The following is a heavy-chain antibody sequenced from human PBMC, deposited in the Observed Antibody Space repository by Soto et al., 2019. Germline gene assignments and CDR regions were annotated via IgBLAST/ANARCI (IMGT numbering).Heavy chain of an antibody. Sequence: PGGSLRLSCAASGFTFSSYAMSWVRQAPGKGLEWVSAISGSGGSTYYADSVKGRFTISRDNSKNTLYLQMNSLRAEDTAVYYCAKVSGSSIYYYYGMDVWGQGTTVTVSS. D-gene: IGHD1-26*01. CDR1: GFTFSSYA. J-gene: IGHJ6*02. CDR2: ISGSGGST. CDR3: AKVSGSSIYYYYGMDV. V-gene: IGHV3-23*01.